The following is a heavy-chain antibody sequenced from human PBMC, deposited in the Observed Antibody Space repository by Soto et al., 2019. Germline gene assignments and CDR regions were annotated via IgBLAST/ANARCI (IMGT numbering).Heavy chain of an antibody. J-gene: IGHJ4*02. CDR3: ARALPSQVRGITFDY. Sequence: SETLSLTCTVSGDSISSGDHYWSWIRQPPGKGLEWIGYIYYSGSPSYNPSLKSRVSLSVDTSKNQFSLKLSSVTAADTAVYYCARALPSQVRGITFDYWGQGTLVTVSS. CDR2: IYYSGSP. CDR1: GDSISSGDHY. D-gene: IGHD3-10*01. V-gene: IGHV4-30-4*01.